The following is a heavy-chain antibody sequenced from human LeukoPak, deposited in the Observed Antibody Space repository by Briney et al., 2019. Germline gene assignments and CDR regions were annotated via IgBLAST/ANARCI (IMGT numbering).Heavy chain of an antibody. CDR1: GGTFSSYA. J-gene: IGHJ4*02. Sequence: SLKVSCKASGGTFSSYAISWVRQAPGQGLEWMGGIIPIFGTANYTQKFQGRVTITADESTSTAYMELSSLRSEDTAVYYCAGDYGDYGGFDYWGQGTLVTVSS. V-gene: IGHV1-69*01. CDR2: IIPIFGTA. D-gene: IGHD4-17*01. CDR3: AGDYGDYGGFDY.